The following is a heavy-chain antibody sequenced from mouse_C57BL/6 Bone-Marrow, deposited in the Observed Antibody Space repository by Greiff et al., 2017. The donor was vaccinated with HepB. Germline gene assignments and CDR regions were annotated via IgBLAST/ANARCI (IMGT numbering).Heavy chain of an antibody. CDR1: GFTFSSYG. J-gene: IGHJ3*01. V-gene: IGHV5-6*01. Sequence: EVKVIESGGDLVKPGGSLKLSCAASGFTFSSYGMSWVRQTPDKRLEWVATISSGGSYTYYPDSVKGRFTISRDNAKNTLYLQMSRLKSEDTAMYYCARRCKAWFAYWGQGTLVTVSA. CDR2: ISSGGSYT. CDR3: ARRCKAWFAY.